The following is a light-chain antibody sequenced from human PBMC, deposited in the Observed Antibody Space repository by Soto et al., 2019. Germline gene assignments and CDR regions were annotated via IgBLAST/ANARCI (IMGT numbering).Light chain of an antibody. CDR3: QPSYSKPQS. Sequence: IETAKSPSTLSASVXARVTIXCRASQGPSRFLNWYQQKSGKAPKLLIYAASSLETRVPSRFSGSGSRTDFTLTISSLQPEDFAPYYCQPSYSKPQSFGEGTKVDI. CDR1: QGPSRF. V-gene: IGKV1-39*01. J-gene: IGKJ4*01. CDR2: AAS.